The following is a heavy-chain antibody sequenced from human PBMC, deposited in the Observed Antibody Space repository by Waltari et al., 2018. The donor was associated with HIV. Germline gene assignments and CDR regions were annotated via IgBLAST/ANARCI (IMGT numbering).Heavy chain of an antibody. V-gene: IGHV3-64D*06. CDR2: IGGDGHST. CDR1: GFTFSSYA. Sequence: EVQLVESGGTLVQPGGSLRLSCSASGFTFSSYAIHWVRQTPGKGLEYVSAIGGDGHSTYYAGSLKGRFTITRDNSKNTVWLQMRSLRAEDTAVYYCAKGNYDVLTGYYGPSFEYWGQGTLVTVSS. D-gene: IGHD3-9*01. CDR3: AKGNYDVLTGYYGPSFEY. J-gene: IGHJ4*02.